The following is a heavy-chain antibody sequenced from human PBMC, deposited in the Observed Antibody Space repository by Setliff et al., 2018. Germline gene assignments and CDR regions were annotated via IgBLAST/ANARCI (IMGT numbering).Heavy chain of an antibody. D-gene: IGHD3-16*01. J-gene: IGHJ6*02. CDR2: ISGYSGNT. CDR1: GYALTDSV. CDR3: ARDRTAYTYGLDV. Sequence: ASVKVSCKTSGYALTDSVVSWVRQAPGQGLEWVGWISGYSGNTYYAQRLQGRVNMSVDTSNNQFVLNLKAVTAADTAVYYCARDRTAYTYGLDVWGQGTTVTVS. V-gene: IGHV1-18*01.